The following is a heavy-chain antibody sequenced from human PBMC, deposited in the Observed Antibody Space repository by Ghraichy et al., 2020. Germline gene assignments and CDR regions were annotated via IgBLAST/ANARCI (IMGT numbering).Heavy chain of an antibody. Sequence: ASVKVSCKASGYTFTTYYMYWVRQAPGQGLEWMGMINPSGGSTNYAQRFRGRVTMTRDTSTSTVYMFLSSLRSDDTAVYYCARDPPTIGSTNAFDVWGPGTMVTVSS. V-gene: IGHV1-46*01. CDR1: GYTFTTYY. J-gene: IGHJ3*01. CDR2: INPSGGST. CDR3: ARDPPTIGSTNAFDV. D-gene: IGHD5-24*01.